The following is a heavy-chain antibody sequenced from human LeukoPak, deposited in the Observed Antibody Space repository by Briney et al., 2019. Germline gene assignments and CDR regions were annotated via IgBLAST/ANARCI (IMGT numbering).Heavy chain of an antibody. CDR3: ARDAHSSGKGAFDY. J-gene: IGHJ4*02. D-gene: IGHD3-22*01. CDR2: ISSSSGYI. Sequence: GGSLRLSCAASGFTFSSYSMNWVRQAPGKGLEWVSSISSSSGYIYYADSVKGRFTISRDNAKNSLYLQMNSLRAEDTAVYYCARDAHSSGKGAFDYWGQGTLVTVSS. CDR1: GFTFSSYS. V-gene: IGHV3-21*01.